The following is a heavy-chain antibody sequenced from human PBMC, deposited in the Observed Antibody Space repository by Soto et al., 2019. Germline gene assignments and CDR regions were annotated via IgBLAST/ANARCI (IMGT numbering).Heavy chain of an antibody. V-gene: IGHV4-34*01. Sequence: AETLSLPCSLDGWSFSGCSWSWIRQPPGEGLEWIGEINHSGSTNYNPSLKSRVTISVDTSKNQFSLKLSSVTAADTAVYYCARVFMEVDYYDSSGYYGTFFDYWGQGTLVTVSS. CDR1: GWSFSGCS. CDR2: INHSGST. J-gene: IGHJ4*02. D-gene: IGHD3-22*01. CDR3: ARVFMEVDYYDSSGYYGTFFDY.